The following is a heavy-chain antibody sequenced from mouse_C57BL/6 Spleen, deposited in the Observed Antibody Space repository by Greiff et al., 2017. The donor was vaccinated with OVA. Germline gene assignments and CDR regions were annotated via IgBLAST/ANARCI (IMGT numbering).Heavy chain of an antibody. J-gene: IGHJ2*01. CDR3: TRDFYFDY. V-gene: IGHV1-15*01. Sequence: VQLQQSGAELVRPGASVTLSCEASGYTFTDYEMRWVKQTPVHGLEWIGAIDPETGGTASNQKFKGKAILTADKSSSTAYMELRSLTSEDSAVYYCTRDFYFDYWGQGTTLTVSS. CDR2: IDPETGGT. CDR1: GYTFTDYE.